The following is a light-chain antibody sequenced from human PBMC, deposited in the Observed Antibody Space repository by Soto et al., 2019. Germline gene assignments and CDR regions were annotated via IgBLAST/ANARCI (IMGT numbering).Light chain of an antibody. J-gene: IGKJ1*01. V-gene: IGKV3-20*01. CDR2: DAS. CDR1: QSVSSY. Sequence: EIVLTQSPATLSLSPGERATLSCRASQSVSSYLAWYQQKPGQAPRLLIYDASNRATGIPDRFSGSGSGTDFTLTISRLEPEDFAVYYCQQYGSTPQTFGRGTKVDI. CDR3: QQYGSTPQT.